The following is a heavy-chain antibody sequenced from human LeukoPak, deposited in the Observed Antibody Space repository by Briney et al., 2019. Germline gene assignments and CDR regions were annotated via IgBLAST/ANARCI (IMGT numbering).Heavy chain of an antibody. Sequence: GGSLRLSCAASGFTFSDYYMSWIRQAPGKGLEWVSYISCSSSYTNYADSVKGRFTISRDNAKNSLYLQMNSLRAEDTAVYYCARDAVSLAAAGTSDYWGQGSLVTVSS. CDR2: ISCSSSYT. CDR1: GFTFSDYY. CDR3: ARDAVSLAAAGTSDY. V-gene: IGHV3-11*05. J-gene: IGHJ4*02. D-gene: IGHD6-13*01.